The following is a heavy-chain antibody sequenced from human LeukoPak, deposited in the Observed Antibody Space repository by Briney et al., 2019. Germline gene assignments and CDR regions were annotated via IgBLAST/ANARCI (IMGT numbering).Heavy chain of an antibody. CDR1: GFTFSSYG. CDR2: IWYDGSNK. J-gene: IGHJ3*02. CDR3: ASSSGSYSGAFDI. D-gene: IGHD1-26*01. V-gene: IGHV3-33*08. Sequence: GGSLRLSCAASGFTFSSYGMRWVRQAPGKGLEWVAVIWYDGSNKYYADSVKGRFTISRDNSKNTLYLQMNSLRAEDTAVYYCASSSGSYSGAFDIWGQGTMVTVSS.